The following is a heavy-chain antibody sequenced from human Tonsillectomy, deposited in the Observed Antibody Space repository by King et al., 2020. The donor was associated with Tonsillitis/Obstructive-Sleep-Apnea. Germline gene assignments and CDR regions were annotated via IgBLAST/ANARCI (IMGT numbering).Heavy chain of an antibody. J-gene: IGHJ6*03. CDR1: GYTFTSYY. V-gene: IGHV1-46*01. Sequence: QLVQSGAEVKKPGASVKVSCKSSGYTFTSYYMHWVRQAPGQGLEWMGIINPSGGSTSYAQKFQGRVTMTRDTSTSTVYMELSSLSSEDTAVYYCATDSGLIATGYYYMDVWGKGTTVTVSS. CDR2: INPSGGST. CDR3: ATDSGLIATGYYYMDV. D-gene: IGHD2-8*02.